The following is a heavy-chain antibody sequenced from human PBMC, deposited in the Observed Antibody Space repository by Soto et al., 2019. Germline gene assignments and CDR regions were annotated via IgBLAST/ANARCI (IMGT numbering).Heavy chain of an antibody. D-gene: IGHD6-19*01. CDR3: ARVRYSSGWYL. V-gene: IGHV4-59*01. CDR2: IYYSGST. Sequence: HSGTLSLTCTVSGGCISSYYWSWIRQPPGKGLEWIGYIYYSGSTNYNPSLKSRVTISVDTSKNQFSLKLSSVTAADTAVYYCARVRYSSGWYLWGQGTLVTVSS. CDR1: GGCISSYY. J-gene: IGHJ5*02.